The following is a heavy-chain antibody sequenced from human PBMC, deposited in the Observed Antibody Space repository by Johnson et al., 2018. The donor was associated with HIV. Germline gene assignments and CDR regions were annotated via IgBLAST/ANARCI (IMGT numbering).Heavy chain of an antibody. D-gene: IGHD6-19*01. CDR3: VRTSCSGARCLGYDPFDV. CDR1: GFSFSTYW. Sequence: EQLVESGGGLVQPGGSLRLSCAASGFSFSTYWMHWVRRVPGKGLVWVSRIDTEGSGTTSADSVKGRFTISRANAKNTVYLQMISLRAEDMSVYHCVRTSCSGARCLGYDPFDVWGQGAMVTVSS. CDR2: IDTEGSGT. J-gene: IGHJ3*01. V-gene: IGHV3-74*03.